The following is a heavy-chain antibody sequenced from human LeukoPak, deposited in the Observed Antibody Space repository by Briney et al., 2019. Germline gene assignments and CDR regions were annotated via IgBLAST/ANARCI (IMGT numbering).Heavy chain of an antibody. Sequence: SETLSHTCAVYGGSFSGYYWSWIRQPPGKGLEWIGEINHSGSTNYNPSLKSRVTISVDTSKNQFSLRLSSVTAADTAVYYCARGNYDYVWGSYRQTRIFDYWGQGTLVTVSS. CDR1: GGSFSGYY. J-gene: IGHJ4*02. CDR3: ARGNYDYVWGSYRQTRIFDY. CDR2: INHSGST. V-gene: IGHV4-34*01. D-gene: IGHD3-16*02.